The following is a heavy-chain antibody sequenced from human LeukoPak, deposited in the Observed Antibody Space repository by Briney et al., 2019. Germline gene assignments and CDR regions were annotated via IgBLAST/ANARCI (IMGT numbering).Heavy chain of an antibody. D-gene: IGHD5/OR15-5a*01. CDR2: IIPIFGTA. Sequence: SVKVSCKASGGTFSSYAISWVRQAPGQGLEWMGGIIPIFGTANYAQKFQGRVTITADESTSSAYMELSSLRSEDTAVYYCARDKVYLKEANYYYYGMDVWGQGTTVTVSS. J-gene: IGHJ6*02. CDR3: ARDKVYLKEANYYYYGMDV. CDR1: GGTFSSYA. V-gene: IGHV1-69*13.